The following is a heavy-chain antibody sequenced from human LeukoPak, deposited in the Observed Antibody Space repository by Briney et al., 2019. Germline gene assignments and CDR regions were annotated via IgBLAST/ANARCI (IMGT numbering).Heavy chain of an antibody. Sequence: GASLKISCKGSGYSFTSYWISWVRQLPGEGLEWMGRIDPSDSYTNYSPSFQGHVTISADKSITTAYLQWSSLKASDTAIYYCAKSIGMAAEVIKRRKDYFYFGMDVWGQGTTVTVSS. J-gene: IGHJ6*02. CDR3: AKSIGMAAEVIKRRKDYFYFGMDV. D-gene: IGHD3-10*01. V-gene: IGHV5-10-1*01. CDR1: GYSFTSYW. CDR2: IDPSDSYT.